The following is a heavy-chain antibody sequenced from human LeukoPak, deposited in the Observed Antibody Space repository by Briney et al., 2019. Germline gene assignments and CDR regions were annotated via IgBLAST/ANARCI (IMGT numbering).Heavy chain of an antibody. CDR2: MYYSGST. D-gene: IGHD3-10*01. J-gene: IGHJ4*02. CDR3: ARPLTYGSGTYYWDH. V-gene: IGHV4-59*08. Sequence: SETLSLTCTVSGGSISSYYWSWIRQPPGKGLEWIGYMYYSGSTNYNPSLKSRVTMSVDTSKNQFSLKLSSVTAADTAVYYCARPLTYGSGTYYWDHWGQGTLVTVSS. CDR1: GGSISSYY.